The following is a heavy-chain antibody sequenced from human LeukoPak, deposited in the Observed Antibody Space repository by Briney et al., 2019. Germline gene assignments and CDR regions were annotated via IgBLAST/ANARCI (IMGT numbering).Heavy chain of an antibody. D-gene: IGHD3-16*02. Sequence: QPGGSLRLSCAASGFTFTSYWMHWVRQAPGKGQVWVSRINSDGSSTSYADSVKGRFTISRDNAKNTLYLQMNSLRPEDTAVYYCARDLANRADWGQGTLVTVSS. V-gene: IGHV3-74*01. CDR2: INSDGSST. CDR3: ARDLANRAD. CDR1: GFTFTSYW. J-gene: IGHJ4*02.